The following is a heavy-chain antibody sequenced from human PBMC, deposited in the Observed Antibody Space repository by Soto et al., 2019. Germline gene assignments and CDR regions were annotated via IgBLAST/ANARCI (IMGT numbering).Heavy chain of an antibody. CDR3: TINSGTTWWAV. V-gene: IGHV3-15*07. CDR2: IKGKTEGGAT. D-gene: IGHD5-12*01. CDR1: GLNFNDAW. Sequence: PGGSLRLSCAASGLNFNDAWMNWVRQPPGKGPEWVGRIKGKTEGGATDYAAPVKGRFTILRDDSRDTLHLQMNSLKIEDTAVYYCTINSGTTWWAVWGQGTTVTVSS. J-gene: IGHJ6*02.